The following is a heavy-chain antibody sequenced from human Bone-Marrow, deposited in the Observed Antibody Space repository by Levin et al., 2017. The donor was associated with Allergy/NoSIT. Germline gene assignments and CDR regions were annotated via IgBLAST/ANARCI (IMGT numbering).Heavy chain of an antibody. Sequence: GESLKISCAASGFIFSNYAMNWVRQAPGKGLEWDSQISGSGGNTHYADSVKGRFTFSRDNSKNTLYLQMNSLRAEDTAVYYCAGYDTSAYHSPFDYWGQGTLVTVSS. D-gene: IGHD3-22*01. V-gene: IGHV3-23*01. J-gene: IGHJ4*02. CDR1: GFIFSNYA. CDR2: ISGSGGNT. CDR3: AGYDTSAYHSPFDY.